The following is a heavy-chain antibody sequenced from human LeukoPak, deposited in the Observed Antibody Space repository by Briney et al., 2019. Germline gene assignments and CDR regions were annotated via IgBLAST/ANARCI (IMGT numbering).Heavy chain of an antibody. CDR1: GFTFSSYA. D-gene: IGHD2-15*01. CDR2: ISYDGSNK. J-gene: IGHJ5*02. V-gene: IGHV3-30*04. Sequence: GGSLRLSCAASGFTFSSYAMHWVRQAPGKGLEWVAVISYDGSNKYYADSVKGRFTISRDNSKNTLYLQMNSLRAEDTAVYYCARDRMVVVAATGGWFDPWGQGTLVTVSS. CDR3: ARDRMVVVAATGGWFDP.